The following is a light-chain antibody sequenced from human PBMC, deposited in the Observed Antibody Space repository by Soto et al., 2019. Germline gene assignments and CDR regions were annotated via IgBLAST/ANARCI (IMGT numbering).Light chain of an antibody. CDR2: VAS. CDR1: QSVNSN. V-gene: IGKV3-15*01. J-gene: IGKJ4*01. Sequence: EIVMTQSPVTLSVSPGDRATLSCRASQSVNSNLAWYQHKPGQTPKLLIYVASTRATGIPARFSGSGSGTEFTLTISSLQSEAFAVYYCQQYNVWPLTFGGGTKVEFK. CDR3: QQYNVWPLT.